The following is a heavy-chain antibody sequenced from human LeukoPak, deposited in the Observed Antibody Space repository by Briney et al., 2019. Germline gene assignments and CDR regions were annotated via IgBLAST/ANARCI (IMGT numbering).Heavy chain of an antibody. Sequence: ASVKVSCKASGYTFTGYYMHWVRQAPGQGLEWMGRINPNSGGTNYAQKFQGRVTMTRDTPISTACMELSRLRSDDTAVYYCARGVYQGDYFDYWGQGTLVTVSS. J-gene: IGHJ4*02. CDR1: GYTFTGYY. CDR3: ARGVYQGDYFDY. V-gene: IGHV1-2*06. CDR2: INPNSGGT. D-gene: IGHD6-6*01.